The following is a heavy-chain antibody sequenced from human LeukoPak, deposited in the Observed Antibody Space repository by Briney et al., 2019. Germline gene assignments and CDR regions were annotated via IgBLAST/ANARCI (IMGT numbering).Heavy chain of an antibody. CDR2: VYDGDTT. Sequence: GGSLRLSCAASGFTVSNNYMSWVRQAPGKGLEWVSAVYDGDTTYYADSVKGRFTISRDNSKNTLYLQINSLRVEDTAVYYCARVNQGSSSLDYWGQGTLVTVSS. J-gene: IGHJ4*02. D-gene: IGHD6-6*01. V-gene: IGHV3-53*01. CDR3: ARVNQGSSSLDY. CDR1: GFTVSNNY.